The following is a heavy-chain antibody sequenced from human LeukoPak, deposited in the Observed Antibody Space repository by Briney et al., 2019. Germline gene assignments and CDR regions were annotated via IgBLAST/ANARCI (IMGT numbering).Heavy chain of an antibody. CDR1: GFTFSSYG. CDR2: ISYDGTNK. D-gene: IGHD6-19*01. V-gene: IGHV3-30*03. Sequence: PGRSLRLSCVASGFTFSSYGMHWVRQAPGKGLERVAVISYDGTNKYYADSVRGRFTISRDNSKNTLYLQMDSLRTEDTAVYYCARVELYASGWYGSVDYWGQGTLVAVSS. CDR3: ARVELYASGWYGSVDY. J-gene: IGHJ4*02.